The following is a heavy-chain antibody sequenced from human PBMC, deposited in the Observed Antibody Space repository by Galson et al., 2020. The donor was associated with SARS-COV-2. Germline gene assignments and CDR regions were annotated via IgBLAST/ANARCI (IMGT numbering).Heavy chain of an antibody. Sequence: GESLKISCAASGFTFNNYAMHWVRQAPGKELEWVAFISYEGSKRFYADSVKGRFTVSRDSSQNTLSLQMDNLRGEDTAVYYCAKAAGLLHFYCSSYGMDVWGQGTTVTVAS. D-gene: IGHD2-21*02. J-gene: IGHJ6*02. V-gene: IGHV3-30*18. CDR1: GFTFNNYA. CDR3: AKAAGLLHFYCSSYGMDV. CDR2: ISYEGSKR.